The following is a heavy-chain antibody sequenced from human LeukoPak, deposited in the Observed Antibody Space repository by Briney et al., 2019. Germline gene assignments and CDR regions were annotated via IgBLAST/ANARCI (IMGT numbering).Heavy chain of an antibody. Sequence: ASVKVSCKASGYTFTGYYIHWVRQAPGQGLEWMGWINPNSGGTNYGQNFQGRVIMTRDTSVSTAYMELSSLRSDDTAVYYCARGDGSYLLWGQGTLVTVSS. J-gene: IGHJ4*02. CDR1: GYTFTGYY. V-gene: IGHV1-2*02. CDR2: INPNSGGT. D-gene: IGHD1-26*01. CDR3: ARGDGSYLL.